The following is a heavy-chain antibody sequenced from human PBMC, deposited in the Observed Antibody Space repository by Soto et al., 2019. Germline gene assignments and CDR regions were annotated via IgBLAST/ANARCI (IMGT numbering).Heavy chain of an antibody. CDR2: ISGSGGGT. CDR3: ARESDH. Sequence: GGSLRLSCAASGFTFSSYAMSWVRRAPGKGLEWVSTISGSGGGTYYADSMKGRFTISRDNSKNTLYLQMYSLRVEDTAVYYCARESDHWGQGTLVTVSS. CDR1: GFTFSSYA. J-gene: IGHJ4*02. V-gene: IGHV3-23*01.